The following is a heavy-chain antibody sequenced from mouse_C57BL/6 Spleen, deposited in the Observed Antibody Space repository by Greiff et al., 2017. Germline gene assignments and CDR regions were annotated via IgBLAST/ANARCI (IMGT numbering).Heavy chain of an antibody. D-gene: IGHD2-4*01. CDR1: GYTFTDYY. Sequence: EVQLQQSGPELVKPGASVKISCKASGYTFTDYYMNWVKQSHGKSLEWIGDINPNNGGTSYNQKFKGKATLTVDKSSSTAYMELRSLTSENSAVYYCASPYYDYEFAYWGQGTLVTVSA. J-gene: IGHJ3*01. CDR3: ASPYYDYEFAY. CDR2: INPNNGGT. V-gene: IGHV1-26*01.